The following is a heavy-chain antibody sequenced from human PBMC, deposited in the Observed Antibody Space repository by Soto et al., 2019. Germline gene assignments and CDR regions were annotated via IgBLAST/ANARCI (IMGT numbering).Heavy chain of an antibody. CDR2: IYRTGST. D-gene: IGHD1-7*01. CDR3: ASRDPGTSVDY. J-gene: IGHJ4*02. Sequence: SETLSLTCAVSGGSFTSNNWWTWVRQPPGQGLEWIGEIYRTGSTNYNPSLKSRVTISLEKSENQFSLKVTSLTAADTAVYYCASRDPGTSVDYWGQGTLVTLSS. V-gene: IGHV4-4*02. CDR1: GGSFTSNNW.